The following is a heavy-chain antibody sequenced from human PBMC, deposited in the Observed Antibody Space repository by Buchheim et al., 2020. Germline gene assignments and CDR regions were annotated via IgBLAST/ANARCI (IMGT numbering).Heavy chain of an antibody. Sequence: EVQVLESGGGLVQPGGSLRLSCVASGFSFSSYGMSWVRQAPGKGLEWVSTISGSGSGTYHADSVKGRFTIYRDNSKNKLFLQMNSLRAEDTAVYYCARVFNWGSPYFDSWGQGTL. V-gene: IGHV3-23*01. CDR1: GFSFSSYG. J-gene: IGHJ4*02. CDR3: ARVFNWGSPYFDS. D-gene: IGHD7-27*01. CDR2: ISGSGSGT.